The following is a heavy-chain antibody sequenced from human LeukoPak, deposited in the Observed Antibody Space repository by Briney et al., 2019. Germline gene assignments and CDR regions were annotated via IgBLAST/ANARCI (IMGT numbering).Heavy chain of an antibody. CDR3: ARCSRGTSVGMDV. V-gene: IGHV4-59*08. D-gene: IGHD1-1*01. CDR1: GGSISNYY. CDR2: IYYSGNT. Sequence: SETLSLTCSVSGGSISNYYWTWIRQPPGKGLEWIGYIYYSGNTNYNPSLKSRVTISLDTFKNQLSLKLTSVTAADTAVYYCARCSRGTSVGMDVWGQGTTVTVSS. J-gene: IGHJ6*02.